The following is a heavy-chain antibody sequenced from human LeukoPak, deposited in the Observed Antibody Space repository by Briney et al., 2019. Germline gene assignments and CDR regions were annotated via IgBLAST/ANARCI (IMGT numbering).Heavy chain of an antibody. CDR3: ARARNSGSYLFDY. V-gene: IGHV3-21*01. CDR2: ISSGSSYI. J-gene: IGHJ4*02. CDR1: GFTFSSYS. Sequence: TSGGSLRLSCAASGFTFSSYSMNWVRQAPGKGLEWVSSISSGSSYIYYADSVKGRFTISRDNAKNSLYLQMNSLRAEDTAVYYCARARNSGSYLFDYWGQGTLVTVSS. D-gene: IGHD1-26*01.